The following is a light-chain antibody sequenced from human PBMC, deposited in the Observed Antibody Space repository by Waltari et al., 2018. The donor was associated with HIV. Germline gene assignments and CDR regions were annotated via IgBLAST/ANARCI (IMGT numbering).Light chain of an antibody. V-gene: IGLV1-44*01. CDR3: AAWDDNVNGPL. J-gene: IGLJ3*02. CDR1: GSNIGRNA. Sequence: QFVLTQPPSAPGTPEQRVVISCSGSGSNIGRNAVNWYQQFPGTAPKLLIYDCKQPPSVVPDRFSGSKSCTSASLAISGLQSDDEADYYCAAWDDNVNGPLYGGGTKLTVL. CDR2: DCK.